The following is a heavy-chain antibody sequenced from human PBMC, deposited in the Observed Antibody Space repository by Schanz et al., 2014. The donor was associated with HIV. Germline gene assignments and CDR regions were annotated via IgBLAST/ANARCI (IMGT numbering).Heavy chain of an antibody. D-gene: IGHD3-10*01. J-gene: IGHJ3*02. CDR1: GFTFSSHG. Sequence: QVQLVESGGGVVQPGRSLRLSCAASGFTFSSHGMHWVRQAPGKGLEWVAVIWYDGTDKYYAGSEKGRFTISRDNSQNTMYLQMNRLRAEDTAVYYCARENPLYYYLHGGPFDIWGQGTMVTVSS. V-gene: IGHV3-33*01. CDR3: ARENPLYYYLHGGPFDI. CDR2: IWYDGTDK.